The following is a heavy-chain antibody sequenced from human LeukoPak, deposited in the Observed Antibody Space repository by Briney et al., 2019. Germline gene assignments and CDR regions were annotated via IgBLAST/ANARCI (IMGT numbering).Heavy chain of an antibody. CDR2: IYSGGDT. D-gene: IGHD6-13*01. CDR1: GITVSSTY. V-gene: IGHV3-66*01. Sequence: GGSLRLSCAASGITVSSTYMSWVRQAPGKGLEWVSVIYSGGDTYYADSAKGRFSISRDNSKNTLYLQMNSLRAEDTAVYYCARDLRSAAGYYYYYYMDVWGKGTTVTVSS. CDR3: ARDLRSAAGYYYYYYMDV. J-gene: IGHJ6*03.